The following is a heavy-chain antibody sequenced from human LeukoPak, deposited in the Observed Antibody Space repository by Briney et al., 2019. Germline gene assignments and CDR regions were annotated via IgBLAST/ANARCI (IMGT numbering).Heavy chain of an antibody. CDR3: ARDRAVAGTGDY. J-gene: IGHJ4*02. D-gene: IGHD6-19*01. CDR2: IYYSGSA. Sequence: SETLSLTCTVSGGSISSSSYYWGWIRQPPGTGLEWIGSIYYSGSAYYNPSLKSRVTISVDTSKNQFSLKLSSVTAADTAVYYCARDRAVAGTGDYWGQGTLVTVSS. CDR1: GGSISSSSYY. V-gene: IGHV4-39*07.